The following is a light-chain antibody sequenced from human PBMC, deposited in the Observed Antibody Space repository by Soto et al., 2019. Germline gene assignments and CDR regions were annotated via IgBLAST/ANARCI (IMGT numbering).Light chain of an antibody. CDR3: QQTYSTPIT. V-gene: IGKV1-39*01. Sequence: DIPMTQSPSSLSASVGDRVTITCRASQSIDNYLNWYQQQPGTAPNLLIYAASNLQSGVPSRFSGSGSGTDFTLTISRLQPEDFATYYCQQTYSTPITFGQGTKLEIK. CDR1: QSIDNY. CDR2: AAS. J-gene: IGKJ2*01.